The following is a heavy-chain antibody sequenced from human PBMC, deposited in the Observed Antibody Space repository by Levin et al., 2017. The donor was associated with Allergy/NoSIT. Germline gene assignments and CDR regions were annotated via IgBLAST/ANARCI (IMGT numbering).Heavy chain of an antibody. V-gene: IGHV1-2*02. Sequence: GESLKISCKASGYTFTGYYMHWVRQAPGQGLEWMGWINPNSGGTNYAQKFQGRVTMTRDTSISTAYMELSRLRSDDTAVYYCARGDYYFGHDYWGQGTLVTVSS. CDR3: ARGDYYFGHDY. CDR1: GYTFTGYY. J-gene: IGHJ4*02. CDR2: INPNSGGT. D-gene: IGHD3-10*01.